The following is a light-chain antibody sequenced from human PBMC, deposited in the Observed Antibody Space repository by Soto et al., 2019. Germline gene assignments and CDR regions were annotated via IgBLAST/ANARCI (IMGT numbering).Light chain of an antibody. Sequence: DIQMTQSPFTLSASLGDRVTITCLASQSISTWLAWYQQKPGKAPKLLIYKASSLESGVSSRFSGSGSGTEFTLTINSLQPDDFATYYCQQYNSYSPSTFGQGTKVEIK. CDR3: QQYNSYSPST. V-gene: IGKV1-5*03. CDR1: QSISTW. CDR2: KAS. J-gene: IGKJ1*01.